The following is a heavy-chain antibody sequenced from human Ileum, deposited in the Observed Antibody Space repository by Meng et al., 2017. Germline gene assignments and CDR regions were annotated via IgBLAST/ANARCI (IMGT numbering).Heavy chain of an antibody. V-gene: IGHV3-74*01. CDR2: IIGEGRPR. Sequence: VGYAFVLFLRRGSLGLDCASSGFRLSDFSMHWVRQAPGKGLGGFSRIIGEGRPRDYQASVKGRFSIPGDNAKTTLYLQMHSLRAEDTAVYYCAIRDTVTAGLFDPWGQGTLVTVSS. D-gene: IGHD4-17*01. J-gene: IGHJ5*02. CDR3: AIRDTVTAGLFDP. CDR1: GFRLSDFS.